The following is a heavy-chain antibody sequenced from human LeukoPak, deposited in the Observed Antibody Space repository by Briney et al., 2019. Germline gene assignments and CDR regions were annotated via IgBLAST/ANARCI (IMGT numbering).Heavy chain of an antibody. V-gene: IGHV4-30-4*08. CDR2: IYYSGST. CDR1: GGSISSGDYY. Sequence: SETLSLTCTVSGGSISSGDYYWSWIRQPPGKGLEWIGYIYYSGSTYYNPSLKSRVTISVDTSKNQFSLKLSSGTASDTSVYYCARLFLGELYFYYWGQGTLVTVSS. CDR3: ARLFLGELYFYY. J-gene: IGHJ4*02. D-gene: IGHD3-16*01.